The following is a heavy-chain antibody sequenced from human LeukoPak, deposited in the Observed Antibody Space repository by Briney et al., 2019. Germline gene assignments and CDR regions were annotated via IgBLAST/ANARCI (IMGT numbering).Heavy chain of an antibody. J-gene: IGHJ5*02. V-gene: IGHV3-23*01. CDR2: ISGSGGST. Sequence: PGGSLRLSCAASGFTFSSYAMSWVRQAPGKGLEWVSAISGSGGSTYYADSVKGRFTISRDNSKNTLYLQMNSLRAEDTAVYYCARTRSGYYYASSWFDLWGQGTLVTVSS. CDR3: ARTRSGYYYASSWFDL. D-gene: IGHD3-22*01. CDR1: GFTFSSYA.